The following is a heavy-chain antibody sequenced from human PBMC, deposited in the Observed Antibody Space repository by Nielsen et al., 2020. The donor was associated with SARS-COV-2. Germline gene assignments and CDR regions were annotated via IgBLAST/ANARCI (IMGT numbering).Heavy chain of an antibody. Sequence: GGSLRLSCAASGFTFSSYAMSWVRQAPGKGLEWVSAISGSGGSTYYADSAKGRFTISRDNSKNTLYLQMNSLRAEDTAVYYCAKCASSGGSYYPDAFDIWGQGTVVTVSS. CDR3: AKCASSGGSYYPDAFDI. CDR1: GFTFSSYA. V-gene: IGHV3-23*01. J-gene: IGHJ3*02. D-gene: IGHD1-26*01. CDR2: ISGSGGST.